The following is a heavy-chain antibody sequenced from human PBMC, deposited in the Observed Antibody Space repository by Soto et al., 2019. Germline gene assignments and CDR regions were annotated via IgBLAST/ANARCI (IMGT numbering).Heavy chain of an antibody. CDR3: AREQGQWLVRYYFDY. D-gene: IGHD6-19*01. CDR1: GYTFTGYY. CDR2: INPNSGGT. Sequence: ASVKVSCKASGYTFTGYYMHWVRQAPGQGLEWMGWINPNSGGTNYAQKFQGWVTMTRDTSISTAYMELSRLRSDDTAVYYCAREQGQWLVRYYFDYWGQGTLVTVSS. V-gene: IGHV1-2*04. J-gene: IGHJ4*02.